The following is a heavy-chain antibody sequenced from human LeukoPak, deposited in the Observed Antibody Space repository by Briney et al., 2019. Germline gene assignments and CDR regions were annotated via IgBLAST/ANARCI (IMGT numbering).Heavy chain of an antibody. V-gene: IGHV3-53*01. Sequence: GGSLRLSCAASGFTVSSNYMSWVRQAPGKGLEWVSVIYSGGSTYYADSVKGRFTISRDNSKNTLYLQMNSLRAEDTAVYYCARGTGSGWYTYFDYWGQGTLVTVSS. CDR3: ARGTGSGWYTYFDY. D-gene: IGHD6-19*01. CDR1: GFTVSSNY. CDR2: IYSGGST. J-gene: IGHJ4*02.